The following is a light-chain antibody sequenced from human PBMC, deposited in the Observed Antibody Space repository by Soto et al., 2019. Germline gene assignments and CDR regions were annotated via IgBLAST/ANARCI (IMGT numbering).Light chain of an antibody. Sequence: SPSPATLSVTKGERATLSCRASQSVNINLAWYQQKPGQAPRLLIYGVSSRATGIPDRFSGSGSGTDFTLTISRLEPEDFAVYYCQQYSISYTFGQGTK. J-gene: IGKJ2*01. CDR3: QQYSISYT. V-gene: IGKV3-20*01. CDR1: QSVNIN. CDR2: GVS.